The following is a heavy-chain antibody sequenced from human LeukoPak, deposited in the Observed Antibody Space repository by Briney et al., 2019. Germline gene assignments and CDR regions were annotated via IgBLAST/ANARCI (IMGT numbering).Heavy chain of an antibody. CDR3: ARPLAYCGGDCYSDAFDI. Sequence: NPAETLSLTCAVYGGSFSGYYWSWIRQPPGKGLEWIGEINHSGSTNYNPSLKRRVTISVDTSKNQFSLKLSSVTAADTAVYYCARPLAYCGGDCYSDAFDIWGQGTMVTVSS. D-gene: IGHD2-21*02. CDR2: INHSGST. CDR1: GGSFSGYY. V-gene: IGHV4-34*01. J-gene: IGHJ3*02.